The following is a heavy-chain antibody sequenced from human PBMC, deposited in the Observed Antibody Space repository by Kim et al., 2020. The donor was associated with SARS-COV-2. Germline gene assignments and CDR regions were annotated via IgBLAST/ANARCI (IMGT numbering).Heavy chain of an antibody. V-gene: IGHV3-13*01. D-gene: IGHD7-27*01. CDR1: GFTFSTYD. J-gene: IGHJ2*01. Sequence: GGSLRLSCAASGFTFSTYDMHWVRQVIGKGLEWVSVIVSAGGTTYADSVKGRFTISRENAKNSLYLQMNSLRAEDTAVYYFERELGRSGRWSFDLWGRGTMVTVSS. CDR2: IVSAGGT. CDR3: ERELGRSGRWSFDL.